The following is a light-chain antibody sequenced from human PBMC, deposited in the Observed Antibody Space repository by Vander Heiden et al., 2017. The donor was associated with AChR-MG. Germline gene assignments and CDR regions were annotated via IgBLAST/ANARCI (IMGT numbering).Light chain of an antibody. CDR1: SSNIGNNY. J-gene: IGLJ3*02. CDR2: RNN. CDR3: AAWDDSLSAWV. V-gene: IGLV1-47*01. Sequence: QSVLTQPPSASGTPGQRVPISCSGGSSNIGNNYVYWYQQFPGTAPKLLISRNNQRPSGVPDRFSGSKSGTSASLAISGLRSQDEADYYCAAWDDSLSAWVFGGGTKLTVL.